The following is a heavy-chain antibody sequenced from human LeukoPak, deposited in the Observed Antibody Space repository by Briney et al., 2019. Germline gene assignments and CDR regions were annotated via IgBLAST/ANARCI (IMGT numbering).Heavy chain of an antibody. Sequence: SETLSLTCTVSGGSISSSSYYWGWIRQPPGKGLEWIGSIYYSGSTYYNPSLKSRVTISVDTSKNQFSLKLSSVTAADTAVYYCARAPYYYDSSGLVGLSFGWFDPWGQGTLVTVSS. CDR3: ARAPYYYDSSGLVGLSFGWFDP. CDR1: GGSISSSSYY. D-gene: IGHD3-22*01. CDR2: IYYSGST. J-gene: IGHJ5*02. V-gene: IGHV4-39*07.